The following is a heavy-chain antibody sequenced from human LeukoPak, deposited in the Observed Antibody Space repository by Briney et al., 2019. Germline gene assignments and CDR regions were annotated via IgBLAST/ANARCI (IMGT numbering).Heavy chain of an antibody. Sequence: PGRSLRLSCAASGFTFHDSAMHWVRQPPGKGLEWVSGISWNSITIIYADSVRGRFTISRDNAKNSLYLQMNSLRAEDTALYYCVRRGQVGAFDIWGQGTTVTISS. CDR2: ISWNSITI. CDR3: VRRGQVGAFDI. D-gene: IGHD3-10*01. CDR1: GFTFHDSA. V-gene: IGHV3-9*01. J-gene: IGHJ3*02.